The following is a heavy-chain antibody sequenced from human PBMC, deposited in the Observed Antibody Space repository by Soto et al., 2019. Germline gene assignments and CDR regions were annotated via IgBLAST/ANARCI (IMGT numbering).Heavy chain of an antibody. V-gene: IGHV6-1*01. J-gene: IGHJ6*03. CDR1: GVSVSSNSAA. CDR3: AGTTSHYWYYMDV. CDR2: TYYRSRWYY. D-gene: IGHD1-7*01. Sequence: SQTLSLTCVISGVSVSSNSAAWNWIRQSPSRGLEWLGRTYYRSRWYYDYAVSVKSRITVNPDTSKNQFSLQLTSVTPEDMAVYYCAGTTSHYWYYMDVWGKGTTVTVSS.